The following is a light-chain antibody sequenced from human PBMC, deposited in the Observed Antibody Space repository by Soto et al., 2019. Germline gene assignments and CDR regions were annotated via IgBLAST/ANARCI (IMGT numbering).Light chain of an antibody. Sequence: EIVLTQSPGTLSLSPGERATLSCRASQSVSDSYLAWYQQKPGQAPRLLIYAASTRATGIPDRFSGSGSGTDFTLTISRLEPEDFAVYYCQQYGITSARTFGGGTKVEIK. CDR1: QSVSDSY. V-gene: IGKV3-20*01. CDR2: AAS. J-gene: IGKJ4*01. CDR3: QQYGITSART.